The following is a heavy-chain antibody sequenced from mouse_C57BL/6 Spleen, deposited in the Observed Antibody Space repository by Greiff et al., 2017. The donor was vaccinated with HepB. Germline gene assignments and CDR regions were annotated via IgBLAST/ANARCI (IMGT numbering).Heavy chain of an antibody. Sequence: VQLQQPGAELVKPGASVKMSCKASGYTFTSYWITWVKQRPGQGLEWIGGIYPGSGSTNYNEKFKSKATLTVDTSSSTAYMQLSSLTSEDSAVYYCAKDGYGRVYYFDYWGQGTTLTVSS. V-gene: IGHV1-55*01. J-gene: IGHJ2*01. CDR1: GYTFTSYW. D-gene: IGHD2-2*01. CDR3: AKDGYGRVYYFDY. CDR2: IYPGSGST.